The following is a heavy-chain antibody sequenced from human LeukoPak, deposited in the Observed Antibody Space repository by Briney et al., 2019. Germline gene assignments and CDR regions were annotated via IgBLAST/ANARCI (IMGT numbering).Heavy chain of an antibody. CDR3: ARLSLTMARGAPIDY. V-gene: IGHV3-21*01. Sequence: GGSLRLACAASGFTVSRNHMSWVRQAPGKGLEWVSSISSSSSYIYYADSVKGRFTISRDNAKNSLYLQMNSLRAEDTAVYYCARLSLTMARGAPIDYWGQGTLVTVSS. CDR1: GFTVSRNH. J-gene: IGHJ4*02. D-gene: IGHD3-10*01. CDR2: ISSSSSYI.